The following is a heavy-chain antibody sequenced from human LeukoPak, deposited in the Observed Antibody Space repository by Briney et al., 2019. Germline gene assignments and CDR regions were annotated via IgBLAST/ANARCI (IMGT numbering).Heavy chain of an antibody. CDR1: GYSFNGYY. Sequence: ASVKVSCKASGYSFNGYYMHWVRQAPGQGLEWMGWINPNSGGTSYEQQFQGRVTMTTDTSISTAYMEVSRLESDDTAVYYCAKPLWYQLLQGYYGLDVWGQGTTVTVS. D-gene: IGHD2-2*01. CDR3: AKPLWYQLLQGYYGLDV. J-gene: IGHJ6*02. V-gene: IGHV1-2*02. CDR2: INPNSGGT.